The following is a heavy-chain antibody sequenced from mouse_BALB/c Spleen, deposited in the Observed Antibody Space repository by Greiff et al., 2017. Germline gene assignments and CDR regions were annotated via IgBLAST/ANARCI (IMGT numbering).Heavy chain of an antibody. Sequence: EVKLVESGGGLVQPGGSRKLSCAASGFTFSSFGMHWVRQAPEKGLEWVAYISSGSSTIYYADTVKGRFTISRDNPKNTLFLQMTSLRSEDTAMYYCARSQFPIYYSDHYAMDYWGQGTSVTVSS. CDR3: ARSQFPIYYSDHYAMDY. CDR2: ISSGSSTI. V-gene: IGHV5-17*02. D-gene: IGHD2-13*01. J-gene: IGHJ4*01. CDR1: GFTFSSFG.